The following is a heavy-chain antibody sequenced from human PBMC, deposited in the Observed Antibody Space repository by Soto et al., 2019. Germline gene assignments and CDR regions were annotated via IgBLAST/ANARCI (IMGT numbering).Heavy chain of an antibody. J-gene: IGHJ4*01. V-gene: IGHV4-59*01. CDR2: VHYSGSP. CDR1: SGSISGYY. Sequence: QVQLEESGPGLVKPSETLSLTCTVSSGSISGYYWSWIRQPPGKGLEWVGYVHYSGSPNYNPSLKSRVSISLDTSKNRFSLSLKSMTPADTAVYYCARVRGYKDGFPFDYWGHGSLVTVSS. CDR3: ARVRGYKDGFPFDY. D-gene: IGHD5-18*01.